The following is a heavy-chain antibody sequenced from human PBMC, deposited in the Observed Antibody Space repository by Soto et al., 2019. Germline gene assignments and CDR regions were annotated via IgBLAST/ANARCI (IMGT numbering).Heavy chain of an antibody. D-gene: IGHD6-13*01. V-gene: IGHV3-23*01. Sequence: EVQLLGSGGASVQPGGSLRVSCAASGFTYSTYAMSWVRQAPGKGLEWVAGVSGSGSSTYYADSVKGRFSISRDNSKNTLYLQMKSLRAEDTAVYYCARTVATTGPQRGPFDYWGQGMLVTVSS. CDR1: GFTYSTYA. J-gene: IGHJ4*02. CDR2: VSGSGSST. CDR3: ARTVATTGPQRGPFDY.